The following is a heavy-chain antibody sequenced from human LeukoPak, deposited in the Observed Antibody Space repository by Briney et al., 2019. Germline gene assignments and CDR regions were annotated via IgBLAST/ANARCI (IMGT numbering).Heavy chain of an antibody. CDR3: ASSRLVATINADFDY. CDR2: ISGGGGST. Sequence: PGGSLRLSCAASGFTFSSYAVSWVRQAPGKGLEWVSTISGGGGSTYYADSVKGRFTISRDNSKNTLYLQMSSLRAEDTAVYYCASSRLVATINADFDYWGQGTLVTVSS. J-gene: IGHJ4*02. V-gene: IGHV3-23*01. D-gene: IGHD5-12*01. CDR1: GFTFSSYA.